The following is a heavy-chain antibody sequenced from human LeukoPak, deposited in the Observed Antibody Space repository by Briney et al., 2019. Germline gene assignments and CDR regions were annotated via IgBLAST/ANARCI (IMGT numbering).Heavy chain of an antibody. CDR2: IYSSGST. J-gene: IGHJ5*02. Sequence: PSQTLSLTCSVSGGSISSGNYYWSWIRQYPGKGLEWIGYIYSSGSTFYNPSLKSRLSISADTSKNQFSLKLSSVTAADTAVYYCARKDGSGTQYKGLDPWGQGTLVTVSS. CDR1: GGSISSGNYY. V-gene: IGHV4-31*03. D-gene: IGHD3-10*01. CDR3: ARKDGSGTQYKGLDP.